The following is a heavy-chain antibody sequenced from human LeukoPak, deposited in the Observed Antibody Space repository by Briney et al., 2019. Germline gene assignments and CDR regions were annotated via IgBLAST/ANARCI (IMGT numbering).Heavy chain of an antibody. CDR2: IYYSGST. J-gene: IGHJ4*02. Sequence: SETLSLTCTVSGDSITTSSYYWGWIRQPPGKGLEWIGNIYYSGSTYYNPSLKSRVTISVDTSKNKFSLWLSSVTAADAAVYYFARLETYDSTLDYWGQGTLVTVSS. D-gene: IGHD3-22*01. CDR1: GDSITTSSYY. CDR3: ARLETYDSTLDY. V-gene: IGHV4-39*01.